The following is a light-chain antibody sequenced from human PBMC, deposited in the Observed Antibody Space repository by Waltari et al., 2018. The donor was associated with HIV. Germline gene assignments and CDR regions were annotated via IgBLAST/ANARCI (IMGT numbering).Light chain of an antibody. CDR2: GAS. Sequence: DIQLTQSPSLLSASVGDRVTITCRASQGINSYLAWYQQKPGTAPNLLIYGASTLQGGVPSRFSGSGSGTEFTLTISSLQPEDFATYYCQQINSYPYTFGQGTKLEIK. CDR1: QGINSY. J-gene: IGKJ2*01. CDR3: QQINSYPYT. V-gene: IGKV1-9*01.